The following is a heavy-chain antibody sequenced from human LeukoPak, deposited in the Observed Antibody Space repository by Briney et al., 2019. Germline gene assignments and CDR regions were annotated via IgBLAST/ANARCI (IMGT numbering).Heavy chain of an antibody. Sequence: GGSLRFSCAASGFTFSTYWMSWVRQAPGKGLEWVANIKQDGREKFYVDSVKGRFTISRDNAKNSLYLQMNSLRDEDTAVYYCAQKGGADHWGQGTLVTVSS. D-gene: IGHD2-15*01. CDR1: GFTFSTYW. CDR3: AQKGGADH. J-gene: IGHJ4*02. CDR2: IKQDGREK. V-gene: IGHV3-7*01.